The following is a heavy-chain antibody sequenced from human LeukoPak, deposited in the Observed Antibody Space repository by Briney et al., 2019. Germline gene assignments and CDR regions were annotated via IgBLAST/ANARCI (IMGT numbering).Heavy chain of an antibody. CDR2: IYTSGST. V-gene: IGHV4-61*02. J-gene: IGHJ6*03. CDR1: GGSISSGSYY. Sequence: SETLSLTCTVSGGSISSGSYYWRWIRQPAGKGLEWIVRIYTSGSTNYNPSLKSRVTISVDTSKNQSSLKLSSVTAADTAVYYCARVAYYYYYYMDVWGKGTTVTVSS. CDR3: ARVAYYYYYYMDV.